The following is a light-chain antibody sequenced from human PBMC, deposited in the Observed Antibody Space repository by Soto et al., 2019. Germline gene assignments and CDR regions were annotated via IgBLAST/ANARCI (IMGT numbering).Light chain of an antibody. CDR3: QSYDSSLSGYV. CDR2: EVS. J-gene: IGLJ1*01. Sequence: QSALTQPPSVSGSPGQSVTISCTGTSSDVGGYNRVSWYQQPPGTAPKLMIYEVSDRPSGVPDRFSGSKSGNTASLTISGLQDEDEADYYCQSYDSSLSGYVFGTGTKVTVL. CDR1: SSDVGGYNR. V-gene: IGLV2-18*02.